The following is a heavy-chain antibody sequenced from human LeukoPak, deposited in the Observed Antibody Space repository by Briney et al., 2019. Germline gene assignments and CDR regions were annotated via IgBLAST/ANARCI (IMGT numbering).Heavy chain of an antibody. J-gene: IGHJ3*02. CDR3: ARDPAAAGAHDAFDI. Sequence: GGSLRLSCAASGFTFSSYTMNWVRQPPGKGLEWVSNIGTSSTTIYYADSVKGRFTISRDNAKNSLYLQMNSLRADDTAVYYCARDPAAAGAHDAFDIWGQGTMVTVSS. CDR1: GFTFSSYT. CDR2: IGTSSTTI. V-gene: IGHV3-48*01. D-gene: IGHD6-13*01.